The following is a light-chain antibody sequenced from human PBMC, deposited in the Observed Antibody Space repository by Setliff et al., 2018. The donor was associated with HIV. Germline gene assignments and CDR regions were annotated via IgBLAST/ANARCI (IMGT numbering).Light chain of an antibody. CDR1: SSDVGGYNY. J-gene: IGLJ1*01. CDR3: SSYTSSSPLYV. V-gene: IGLV2-14*01. Sequence: QSALAQPASVSGSPGQSITISCTGTSSDVGGYNYVSWYQQHPGKAPKLMIYEVSNRPSGVSDRFSGSKSGNTASPTISGLQTEDEADYFCSSYTSSSPLYVFGTGTKGTVL. CDR2: EVS.